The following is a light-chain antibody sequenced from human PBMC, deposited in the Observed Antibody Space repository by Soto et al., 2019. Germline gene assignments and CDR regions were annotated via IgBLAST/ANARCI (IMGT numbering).Light chain of an antibody. V-gene: IGLV2-23*02. CDR1: STDVGSYNL. Sequence: QSALTQPASVSGSPGQSVTISCTGTSTDVGSYNLVSWFQHHPGKAPKLIIYDVNKRPSGVPNRFSGSKSGNTASLTSSGLQDEDESDYCCYSYADTRTVFGGGTKVTVL. CDR2: DVN. CDR3: YSYADTRTV. J-gene: IGLJ3*02.